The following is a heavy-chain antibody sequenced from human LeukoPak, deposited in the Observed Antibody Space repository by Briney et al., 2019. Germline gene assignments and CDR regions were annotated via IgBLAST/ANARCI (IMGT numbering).Heavy chain of an antibody. D-gene: IGHD3-22*01. J-gene: IGHJ6*03. CDR2: IYYSGST. V-gene: IGHV4-39*01. CDR3: ARHRAYYDILYYYYYYMDV. Sequence: PSETLSLTCTVSGGSISSSSYYWGWIRQPPGKGLEWIGSIYYSGSTYYNPSLKSRVTISVDTSKNQFSLKLSSVTAADTAVYYCARHRAYYDILYYYYYYMDVWGKGTTVTISS. CDR1: GGSISSSSYY.